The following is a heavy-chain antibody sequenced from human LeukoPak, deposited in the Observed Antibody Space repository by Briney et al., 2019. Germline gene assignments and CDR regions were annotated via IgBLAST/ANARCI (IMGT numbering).Heavy chain of an antibody. Sequence: SETLSLTCAVSGGSFSVHYWSWIRQPPGKGLEWIGEINQSGSTTYDPSLKSRVTLSVDTSKNQFSLKLSSVTAADTAVYYCARGSSIQLWLVDYYYMDVWGKGTTVTISS. D-gene: IGHD5-18*01. J-gene: IGHJ6*03. V-gene: IGHV4-34*01. CDR3: ARGSSIQLWLVDYYYMDV. CDR2: INQSGST. CDR1: GGSFSVHY.